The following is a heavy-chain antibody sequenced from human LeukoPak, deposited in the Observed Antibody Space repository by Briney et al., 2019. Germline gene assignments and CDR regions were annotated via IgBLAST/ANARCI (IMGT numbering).Heavy chain of an antibody. CDR3: ARGPEILPYYVWGSYRYYYFDY. CDR2: INPNSGGT. J-gene: IGHJ4*02. Sequence: ASVKVSCKASGYTFTGYYMHWVRQAPGQGLEWMGRINPNSGGTNYAQKFQGRVTMTRDTSISTAYMELSRLRSDDTAVYYCARGPEILPYYVWGSYRYYYFDYWGQGTLVTVSS. CDR1: GYTFTGYY. V-gene: IGHV1-2*06. D-gene: IGHD3-16*02.